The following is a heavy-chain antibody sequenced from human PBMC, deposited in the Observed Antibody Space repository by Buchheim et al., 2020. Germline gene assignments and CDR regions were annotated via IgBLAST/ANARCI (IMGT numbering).Heavy chain of an antibody. V-gene: IGHV5-51*01. J-gene: IGHJ5*01. CDR3: ARHGRSSGWFGY. CDR1: GYSFTSYW. Sequence: EVQLVQSGAEVKKAGESLKISCKAYGYSFTSYWIGWVRQMSGKDLEWMGSIYPGDSDTRNSPLFQGQVTISVDKSIGTAYLQWNSLKASDSGIYYCARHGRSSGWFGYWGQGT. D-gene: IGHD3-22*01. CDR2: IYPGDSDT.